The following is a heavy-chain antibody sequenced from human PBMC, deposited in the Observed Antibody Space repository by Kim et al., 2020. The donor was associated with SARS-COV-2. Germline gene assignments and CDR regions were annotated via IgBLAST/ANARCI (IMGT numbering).Heavy chain of an antibody. V-gene: IGHV3-9*01. CDR2: INWNSGSI. Sequence: GGSLRLSCAASGFMFDDYAMHWVRQAPGKGLEWVSGINWNSGSIGYVDSVKGRFTISRDNAKNSLFLQMNSVRAEDTAFYYCVKDTGYDSREGAFDIWGQGTMVTVSS. CDR3: VKDTGYDSREGAFDI. CDR1: GFMFDDYA. D-gene: IGHD3-22*01. J-gene: IGHJ3*02.